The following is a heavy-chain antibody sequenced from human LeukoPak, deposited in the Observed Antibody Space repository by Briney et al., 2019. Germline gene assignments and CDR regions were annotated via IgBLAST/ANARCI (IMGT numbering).Heavy chain of an antibody. CDR1: GFTFSTYW. CDR3: ARAFSYSTNWLDY. CDR2: IKQDGSEK. D-gene: IGHD6-13*01. J-gene: IGHJ4*02. V-gene: IGHV3-7*03. Sequence: GGSLRLSCAASGFTFSTYWMSWVRQAPGKGLEWVANIKQDGSEKYYVDSVKGRFTISRDNVKNSLYLQMNSLGAEDTAVYYCARAFSYSTNWLDYWGQGTLVTVPS.